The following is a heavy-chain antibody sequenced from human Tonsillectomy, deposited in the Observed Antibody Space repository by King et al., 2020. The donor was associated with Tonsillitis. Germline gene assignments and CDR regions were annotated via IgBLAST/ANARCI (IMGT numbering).Heavy chain of an antibody. CDR1: GYTFTDYH. J-gene: IGHJ4*02. CDR3: ARGVMITFGGVNFDY. D-gene: IGHD3-16*01. Sequence: QLVQSGAEVKKPGASVKVSCKASGYTFTDYHMHWVRQAPGQGLEWMGWINPNNGGINYAQKFQGRVTMTRDTSITTAYMELTRLKSDDTAVYYCARGVMITFGGVNFDYWGQGTLVTVSS. CDR2: INPNNGGI. V-gene: IGHV1-2*02.